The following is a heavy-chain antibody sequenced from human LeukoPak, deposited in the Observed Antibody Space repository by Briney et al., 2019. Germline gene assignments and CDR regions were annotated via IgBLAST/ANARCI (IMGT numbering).Heavy chain of an antibody. J-gene: IGHJ5*02. Sequence: ASVKVSCKASGYTFTSYGFSWVRQAPGQGLEWIGWISAYNGNTHYAQKLQDRVTMTTDTSTSTAYMELRSLRSDDTAVYYCARGPIAAAGTWHNWFDPWGQGTLVTVSS. CDR2: ISAYNGNT. D-gene: IGHD6-13*01. CDR3: ARGPIAAAGTWHNWFDP. CDR1: GYTFTSYG. V-gene: IGHV1-18*01.